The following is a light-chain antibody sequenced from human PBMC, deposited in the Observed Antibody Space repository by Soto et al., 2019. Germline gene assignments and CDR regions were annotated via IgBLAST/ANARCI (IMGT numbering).Light chain of an antibody. CDR1: QTISSW. Sequence: DIKMTQSPSTLSGPVGHRVTITGRASQTISSWLAWYQQKPGKAPKLLIYKASTLKSGVPSRFSGSGSGTEFTLTISSLQPDDFATYYCQHYNSYSEAFGQGNKVDIK. CDR3: QHYNSYSEA. J-gene: IGKJ1*01. V-gene: IGKV1-5*03. CDR2: KAS.